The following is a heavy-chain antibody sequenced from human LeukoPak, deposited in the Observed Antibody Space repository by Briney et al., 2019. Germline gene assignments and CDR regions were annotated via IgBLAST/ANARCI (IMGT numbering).Heavy chain of an antibody. CDR3: ARIYDILTGYDY. J-gene: IGHJ4*02. CDR1: GFTFSSYS. V-gene: IGHV3-21*01. Sequence: GGSLRLSCTASGFTFSSYSMNWVRQAPGKGLEWVSSISSSSSYIYYADLVKGRFTISRDNAKNSLYLQMNSLRAEDTAVYYCARIYDILTGYDYWGQGTLVTVSS. CDR2: ISSSSSYI. D-gene: IGHD3-9*01.